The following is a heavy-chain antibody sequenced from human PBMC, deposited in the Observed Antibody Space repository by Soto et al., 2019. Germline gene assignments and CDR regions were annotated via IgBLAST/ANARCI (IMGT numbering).Heavy chain of an antibody. J-gene: IGHJ3*01. Sequence: EVQLLESGGGLVQPGGSLRLSCAASGFTFSNYAMSWVRQAPGKGLEWVAAVSDSGGGTYYADSVKGRFTISTDNSKSTTYLQMNSLTAEDTALYYCAEAGGVRVLDAFDVWGQGTMVTVSS. D-gene: IGHD2-8*01. CDR2: VSDSGGGT. CDR3: AEAGGVRVLDAFDV. CDR1: GFTFSNYA. V-gene: IGHV3-23*01.